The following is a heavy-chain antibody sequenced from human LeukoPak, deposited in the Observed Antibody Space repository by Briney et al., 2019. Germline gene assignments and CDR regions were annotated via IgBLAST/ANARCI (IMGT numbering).Heavy chain of an antibody. V-gene: IGHV4-39*01. D-gene: IGHD5-18*01. Sequence: SETLSLTCTVSGGSISSTSYYWGWIRQPPGKGLEWIGSIYYSGSTYYNPSLKSRVAMSVDTSRNQFSLKVTSVTAADTAVFYCARRVGRGYSYGPIYFFDYWGQGTLVTVSS. CDR2: IYYSGST. CDR1: GGSISSTSYY. J-gene: IGHJ4*02. CDR3: ARRVGRGYSYGPIYFFDY.